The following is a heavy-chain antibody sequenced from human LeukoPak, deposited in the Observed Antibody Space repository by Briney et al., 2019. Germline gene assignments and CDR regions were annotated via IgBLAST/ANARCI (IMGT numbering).Heavy chain of an antibody. Sequence: ETLSLTCTVSGGSISSSSYYWGWIRQPPGKGLEWVANIKQDGSEKYYVDSVKGRFTISRDNAKNSLYLQMNSLRAEDTAVYYCARVRILWFGEFPTRDQYYFDYWGQGTLVTVSS. CDR3: ARVRILWFGEFPTRDQYYFDY. J-gene: IGHJ4*02. V-gene: IGHV3-7*01. D-gene: IGHD3-10*01. CDR1: GGSISSSSYY. CDR2: IKQDGSEK.